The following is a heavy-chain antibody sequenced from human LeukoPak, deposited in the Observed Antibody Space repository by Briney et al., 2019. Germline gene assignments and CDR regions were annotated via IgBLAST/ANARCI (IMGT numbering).Heavy chain of an antibody. J-gene: IGHJ4*02. Sequence: SETLSVTCSGSGGSISRHYWGWVRQAPGKGLEWIAYIYVTDSTSFTPSPKSRVLASADASTTQFSLKMTSVTPAAPAVYYCARFAIALAHFDSWGGGALVTVSS. V-gene: IGHV4-59*11. D-gene: IGHD6-19*01. CDR3: ARFAIALAHFDS. CDR2: IYVTDST. CDR1: GGSISRHY.